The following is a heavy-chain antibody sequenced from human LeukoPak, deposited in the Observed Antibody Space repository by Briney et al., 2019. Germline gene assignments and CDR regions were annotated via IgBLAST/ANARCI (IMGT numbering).Heavy chain of an antibody. Sequence: ASVKVSCKTSGYTFTGYYMHLVRQAPGQGLEWMGWINPNSGGTNCAQKFQGRVTMTRDTSGSAAYMELSGLRFDDTAIYYCASTYSTGWNFEYWGQGTLVTVSS. CDR3: ASTYSTGWNFEY. CDR2: INPNSGGT. V-gene: IGHV1-2*02. J-gene: IGHJ4*02. CDR1: GYTFTGYY. D-gene: IGHD2-8*02.